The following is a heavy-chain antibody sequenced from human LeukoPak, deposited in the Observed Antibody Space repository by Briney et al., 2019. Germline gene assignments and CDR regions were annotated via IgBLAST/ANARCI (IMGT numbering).Heavy chain of an antibody. CDR1: GGSISSSSYY. CDR3: ARRVAYYDSSGYYHYYYYYMDV. CDR2: IYYSGST. D-gene: IGHD3-22*01. J-gene: IGHJ6*03. Sequence: SETLSLTCTVSGGSISSSSYYWGWIRQPPGKGLEWIGSIYYSGSTYYNPSLKSRVTISVDTSKNQFSLKLSSVTAADTAVYYCARRVAYYDSSGYYHYYYYYMDVWGKGTTVTISS. V-gene: IGHV4-39*07.